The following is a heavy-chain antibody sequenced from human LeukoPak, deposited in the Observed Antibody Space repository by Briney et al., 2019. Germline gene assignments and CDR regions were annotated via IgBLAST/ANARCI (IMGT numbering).Heavy chain of an antibody. CDR1: GGSISSDY. V-gene: IGHV4-59*01. CDR3: ARGFYSPHY. CDR2: IYYSGRT. J-gene: IGHJ4*02. Sequence: SETLSLTCNVSGGSISSDYWRWIRQPPGKGLEWIGYIYYSGRTYYNPSLKSRITISVDTSKNQFSLKLSSVTAADTAVYYCARGFYSPHYWGQGTLVSVSS. D-gene: IGHD4-11*01.